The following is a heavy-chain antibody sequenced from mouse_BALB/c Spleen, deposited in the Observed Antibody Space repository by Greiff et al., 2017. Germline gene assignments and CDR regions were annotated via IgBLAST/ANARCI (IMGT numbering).Heavy chain of an antibody. CDR1: GYTFTSYW. CDR2: INPSNGRT. D-gene: IGHD1-1*01. V-gene: IGHV1S81*02. CDR3: ARPITTVVAHYYAMDY. J-gene: IGHJ4*01. Sequence: VQLQQPGAELVKPGASVKLSCKASGYTFTSYWMHWVKQRPGQGLEWIGEINPSNGRTNYNEKFKSKATLTVDKSSSTAYMQLSSLTSEDSAVYYCARPITTVVAHYYAMDYWGQGTSVTVSS.